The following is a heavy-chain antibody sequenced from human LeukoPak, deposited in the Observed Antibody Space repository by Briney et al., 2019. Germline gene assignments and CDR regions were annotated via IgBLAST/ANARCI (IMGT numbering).Heavy chain of an antibody. CDR1: GFTFSNYG. CDR3: ARGSTFGGVIAYFDY. J-gene: IGHJ4*02. CDR2: IRYDGSSE. V-gene: IGHV3-30*02. D-gene: IGHD3-16*02. Sequence: GGSLRLSCAASGFTFSNYGIHWVRQAPGKGLEWVAFIRYDGSSEYYADSVKGRFTISRDNSKNTLYLQMNSLRAEDTAVYYCARGSTFGGVIAYFDYWGQGTLVTVSS.